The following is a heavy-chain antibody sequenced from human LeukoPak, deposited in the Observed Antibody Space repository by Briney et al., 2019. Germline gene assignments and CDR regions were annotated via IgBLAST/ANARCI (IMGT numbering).Heavy chain of an antibody. V-gene: IGHV1-69-2*01. Sequence: PQASVKISCKASGYTFTDYYMHWVQQAPGKGLEWMGRVDPEDGETIYAEKFQGRVTITADTSTDTAYMELSSLRSEDTAVYYCARDFQGGLSGAFDIWGQGTMVTVSS. CDR2: VDPEDGET. D-gene: IGHD3-16*02. CDR3: ARDFQGGLSGAFDI. J-gene: IGHJ3*02. CDR1: GYTFTDYY.